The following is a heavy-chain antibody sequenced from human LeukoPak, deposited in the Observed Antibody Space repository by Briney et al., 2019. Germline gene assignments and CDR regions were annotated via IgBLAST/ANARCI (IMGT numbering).Heavy chain of an antibody. D-gene: IGHD3-3*01. CDR1: GGSFSGYY. V-gene: IGHV4-34*01. CDR3: ARCRPWSGYYRKGWVDY. Sequence: PSETLSLTCAVYGGSFSGYYWSWIRQPPGKGLEWIGEINHSGSTNYNPSLKSRVTISVDTSKNQFSLKLSSVTAADTAVYYCARCRPWSGYYRKGWVDYWGQGTLVTVSS. CDR2: INHSGST. J-gene: IGHJ4*02.